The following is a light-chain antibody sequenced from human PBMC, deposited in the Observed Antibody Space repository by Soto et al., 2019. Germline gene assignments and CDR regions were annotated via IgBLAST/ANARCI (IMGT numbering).Light chain of an antibody. CDR2: QVY. CDR1: QSLLYSDGNIY. CDR3: MTGTHWPIT. V-gene: IGKV2-30*01. J-gene: IGKJ5*01. Sequence: DVVVPQSPVYLHVTLGAPASISCRSCQSLLYSDGNIYVNWFKQRQGQYPRRIIYQVYNRESGVKDRFSAIVAGTDFTLKISRVEAEEGWVDDGMTGTHWPITGVQGTRLEI.